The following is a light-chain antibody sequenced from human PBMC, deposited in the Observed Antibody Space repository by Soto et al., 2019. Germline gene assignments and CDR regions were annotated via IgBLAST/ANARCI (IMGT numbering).Light chain of an antibody. CDR1: SSNIGSNT. J-gene: IGLJ3*02. CDR2: SNN. CDR3: AAWDDSLNGAV. V-gene: IGLV1-44*01. Sequence: QSVLTQPPSASGTPGQRGTISCSGSSSNIGSNTVNWYQQLPGTAPKLLIYSNNQRPSGVPDRFSGSKSGTSASLAISGLQSEDEAEYYCAAWDDSLNGAVFGGGTKLTVL.